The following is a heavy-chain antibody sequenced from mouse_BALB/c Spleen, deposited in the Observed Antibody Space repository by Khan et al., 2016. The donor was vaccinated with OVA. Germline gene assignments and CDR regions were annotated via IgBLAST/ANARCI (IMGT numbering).Heavy chain of an antibody. CDR1: GYTFTTAG. V-gene: IGHV9-4*02. Sequence: QVQLQQSGPELKKPGETVRISYKASGYTFTTAGMQWVQKMPGKGLKWIGWVNTHSGVPKYAEDFKGRFVFSLETSASTAYLQITNLKNEDTATYFCARGGAAYYRNDGGAMDYWGQGTSVTVSS. J-gene: IGHJ4*01. CDR3: ARGGAAYYRNDGGAMDY. D-gene: IGHD2-14*01. CDR2: VNTHSGVP.